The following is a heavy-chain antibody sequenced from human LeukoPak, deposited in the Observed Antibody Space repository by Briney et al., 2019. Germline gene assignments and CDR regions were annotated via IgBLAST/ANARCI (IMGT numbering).Heavy chain of an antibody. D-gene: IGHD1-7*01. J-gene: IGHJ3*02. V-gene: IGHV3-48*03. CDR2: ISGSGYTI. CDR3: ARDELRTGAFDI. CDR1: GFTFSSYE. Sequence: GGSLRLSCAASGFTFSSYEMNWVRQAPGKGLEWVSYISGSGYTIYYGDSVKGRFTISRDNAKNSLYLQMDSLRAEDTAVYFCARDELRTGAFDIWGQGTMVTVSS.